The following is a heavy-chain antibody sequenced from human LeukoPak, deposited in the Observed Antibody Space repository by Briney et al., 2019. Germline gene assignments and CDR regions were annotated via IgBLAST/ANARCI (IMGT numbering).Heavy chain of an antibody. V-gene: IGHV4-59*01. CDR1: GGSISSYY. J-gene: IGHJ4*02. CDR2: IYYSGST. D-gene: IGHD3-22*01. Sequence: SETLSLTCTVPGGSISSYYWSWIRQPPGKGLEWIGYIYYSGSTNYNPSLKSRVTISVDTSKNQFSLKLSSVTAADTAVYYCARDYDSSGYYGYFDYWGQGTLVTVSS. CDR3: ARDYDSSGYYGYFDY.